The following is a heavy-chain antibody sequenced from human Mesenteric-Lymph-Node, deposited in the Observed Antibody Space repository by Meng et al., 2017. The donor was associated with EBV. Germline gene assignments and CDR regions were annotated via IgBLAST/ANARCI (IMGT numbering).Heavy chain of an antibody. CDR1: GFTVSSNY. CDR2: IYSGGST. CDR3: ARDLGGYYAGALTG. V-gene: IGHV3-53*01. Sequence: VQLVESGGGLIQPGGSLRLSVAASGFTVSSNYMSWVRQAPEKGLEWVSVIYSGGSTDYADSVKGRFTISRDNSKNTLYLQMNSLRADDTAVYYCARDLGGYYAGALTGWGQGTLVTVSS. J-gene: IGHJ4*02. D-gene: IGHD3-3*01.